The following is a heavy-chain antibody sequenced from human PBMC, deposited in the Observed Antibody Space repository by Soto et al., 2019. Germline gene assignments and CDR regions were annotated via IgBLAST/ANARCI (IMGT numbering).Heavy chain of an antibody. CDR3: ARMSNLERPTHYYYYMDV. Sequence: GGSLKLSCAASGFTFSSYSMNWVRKATGKGLEWVSYISSSSSTIYYADSVKGRFTISRDNAKNSLYLQMNSLRAEDTAVYYCARMSNLERPTHYYYYMDVWGKGTTVTVSS. J-gene: IGHJ6*03. CDR1: GFTFSSYS. CDR2: ISSSSSTI. D-gene: IGHD2-15*01. V-gene: IGHV3-48*01.